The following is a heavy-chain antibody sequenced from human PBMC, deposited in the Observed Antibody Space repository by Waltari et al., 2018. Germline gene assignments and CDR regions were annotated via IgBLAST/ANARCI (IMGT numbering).Heavy chain of an antibody. Sequence: QVQLVESGGGVVQPGGSLRLSCAASGFTFSSYGMHWVRQAPGKGLEWVAFIRYDGSNKYYADSVKGRFTISRDNSKNTLYLQMNSLRAEDTAVYYCAKGMADQLLEKRPYYYYYMDVWGKGTTVTISS. CDR3: AKGMADQLLEKRPYYYYYMDV. CDR1: GFTFSSYG. D-gene: IGHD2-2*01. J-gene: IGHJ6*03. V-gene: IGHV3-30*02. CDR2: IRYDGSNK.